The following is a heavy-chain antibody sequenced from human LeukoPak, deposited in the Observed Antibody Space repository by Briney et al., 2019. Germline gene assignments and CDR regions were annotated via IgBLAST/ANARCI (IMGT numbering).Heavy chain of an antibody. CDR3: ARDQLYTVVVPAAMTQHYGMDV. V-gene: IGHV3-21*01. Sequence: PGGSLRLSCAASGFTFSSYSMNWVRQAPGKGLEWVSSISSSSSYIYYSDSVKGRFTISRDNAKNSLYLQMNSLRAEDTAVYYCARDQLYTVVVPAAMTQHYGMDVWGQGTTVTVSS. CDR1: GFTFSSYS. D-gene: IGHD2-2*01. CDR2: ISSSSSYI. J-gene: IGHJ6*02.